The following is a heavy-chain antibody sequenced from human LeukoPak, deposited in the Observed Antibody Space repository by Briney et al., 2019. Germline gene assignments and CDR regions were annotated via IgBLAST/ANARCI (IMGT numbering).Heavy chain of an antibody. CDR3: ARARDTAMVTLPFDY. D-gene: IGHD5-18*01. J-gene: IGHJ4*02. CDR2: IYSGGST. V-gene: IGHV3-53*01. CDR1: GFTVSSNY. Sequence: GGSLRLSCAASGFTVSSNYMSWVRQAPGKGLEWVSVIYSGGSTYYVDSVKGRFTISRDNSKNTLYLQMNSLRAEDTAVYYCARARDTAMVTLPFDYWGQETLVTASS.